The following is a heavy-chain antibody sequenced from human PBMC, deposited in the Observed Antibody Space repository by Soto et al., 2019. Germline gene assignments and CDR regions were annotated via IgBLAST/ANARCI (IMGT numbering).Heavy chain of an antibody. CDR2: IHSIRSII. V-gene: IGHV3-48*02. D-gene: IGHD3-16*01. J-gene: IGHJ4*02. Sequence: EVQLVESGGGLVQPGGSLRLSCAVSGFTFSSHAMNWVRQAPGKGLEWVAYIHSIRSIIYYADSVKGRFTISRDNAKNSLYRHRDSLRDEDTAVYYCARDARNADYDYWGQGTLVTVSS. CDR3: ARDARNADYDY. CDR1: GFTFSSHA.